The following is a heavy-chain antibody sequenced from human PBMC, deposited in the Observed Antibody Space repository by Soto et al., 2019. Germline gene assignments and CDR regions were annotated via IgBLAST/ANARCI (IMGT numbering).Heavy chain of an antibody. CDR3: ARHDSSGWYASWFDP. D-gene: IGHD6-19*01. Sequence: QLQLQESGPGLVKPSETLSLTCTVSGGSISSSSYYWGWIRQPPGKGLEWIGSIYYSGSTYYNPSLKSRVTISVDTSKNQFSLKLSSVTAADTAVYYCARHDSSGWYASWFDPWGQGTLVTVSS. CDR2: IYYSGST. V-gene: IGHV4-39*01. J-gene: IGHJ5*02. CDR1: GGSISSSSYY.